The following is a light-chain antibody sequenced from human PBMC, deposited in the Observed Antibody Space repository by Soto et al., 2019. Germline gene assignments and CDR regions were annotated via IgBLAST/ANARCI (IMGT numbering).Light chain of an antibody. CDR3: LLFYRDAWG. CDR2: STS. J-gene: IGLJ3*02. Sequence: QTVVTQEPSLTVSPGGTVTLTCASSTGAVTSGYYANWFQQKPGQAPRALISSTSNKHSWTPARFSGSLLGGKAALTLSGGQPEDEAEYYCLLFYRDAWGVGGGTKPT. CDR1: TGAVTSGYY. V-gene: IGLV7-43*01.